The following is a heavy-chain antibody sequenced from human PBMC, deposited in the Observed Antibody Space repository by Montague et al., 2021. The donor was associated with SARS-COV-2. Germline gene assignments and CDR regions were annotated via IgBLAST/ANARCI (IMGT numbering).Heavy chain of an antibody. CDR3: AVNSNYYYYYGMDV. Sequence: SETLSLTCTVSGYSISSGYYWGWIRQPPGKGLEWIGRIYHSGSTYYNPSLKSRVTISVDTSKNQFSLKLSSVTAADTAVYYCAVNSNYYYYYGMDVWGQGTPVTVSS. V-gene: IGHV4-38-2*02. CDR2: IYHSGST. CDR1: GYSISSGYY. J-gene: IGHJ6*02. D-gene: IGHD4-11*01.